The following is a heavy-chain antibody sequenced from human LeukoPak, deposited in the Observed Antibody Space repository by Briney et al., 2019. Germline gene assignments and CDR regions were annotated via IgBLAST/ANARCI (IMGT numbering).Heavy chain of an antibody. J-gene: IGHJ3*02. CDR2: FYYRGST. CDR1: GGSITSVPYY. V-gene: IGHV4-39*01. D-gene: IGHD3-9*01. CDR3: ARHRRHNDILTGYYAGHFDI. Sequence: PSETLSLTCSVSGGSITSVPYYWGWIRQPPGKGLEWIRNFYYRGSTYYNPSLKSRVTISVDTSKSQFSLRLTSVTATDTAVYYCARHRRHNDILTGYYAGHFDIWGQGTMVTVSS.